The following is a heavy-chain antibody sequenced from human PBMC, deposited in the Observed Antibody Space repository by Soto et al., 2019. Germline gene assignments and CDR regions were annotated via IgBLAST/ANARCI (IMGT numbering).Heavy chain of an antibody. Sequence: SETLSLTCTVSGGSISSYYLSWIRQPPGKGLEWIGYIYYSGSTNYNPSLKSRVTISVDTSKNQFSLKLSSVTAADTAVCYCARDYRRYCSGGSCYSYYYYGMDVWGQGTTVTVSS. J-gene: IGHJ6*02. V-gene: IGHV4-59*01. CDR1: GGSISSYY. D-gene: IGHD2-15*01. CDR3: ARDYRRYCSGGSCYSYYYYGMDV. CDR2: IYYSGST.